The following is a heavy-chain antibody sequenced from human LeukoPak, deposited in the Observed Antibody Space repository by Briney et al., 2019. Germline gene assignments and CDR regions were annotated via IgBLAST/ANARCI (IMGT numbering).Heavy chain of an antibody. J-gene: IGHJ5*02. CDR3: AKGGAYYDFRFDP. D-gene: IGHD3-3*01. V-gene: IGHV3-23*01. Sequence: PGGSLRLSFAASGFPFRSYAMNWVRQAPGKGLEWVSTISGSGGTTHYADSVKGRFTISRDNSKNTLYLQMNSLRAEDTAIYYCAKGGAYYDFRFDPWGQGTLVTVSS. CDR2: ISGSGGTT. CDR1: GFPFRSYA.